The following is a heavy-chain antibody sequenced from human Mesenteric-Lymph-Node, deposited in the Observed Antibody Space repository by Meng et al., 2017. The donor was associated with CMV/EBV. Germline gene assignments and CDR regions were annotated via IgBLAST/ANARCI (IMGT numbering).Heavy chain of an antibody. J-gene: IGHJ4*02. CDR3: ARTQNYDFWNGYHLDY. CDR1: GGSITTDY. V-gene: IGHV4-59*01. D-gene: IGHD3-3*01. CDR2: NYDSGNT. Sequence: SETLSLTCSVSGGSITTDYWSWIRPPTGKGLEWSGYNYDSGNTNYNPSLKGRVTISVDTSKNQFSMHLTSVTAADTAVYFCARTQNYDFWNGYHLDYWGQGTLVTVSS.